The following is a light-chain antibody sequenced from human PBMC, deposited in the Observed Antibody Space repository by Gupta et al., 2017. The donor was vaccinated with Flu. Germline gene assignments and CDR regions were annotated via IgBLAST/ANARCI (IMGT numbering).Light chain of an antibody. CDR1: QSISSY. CDR2: AAS. V-gene: IGKV1-39*01. Sequence: PSSLSASVGDRVTITCRASQSISSYLNWYQQKPGKAPKLLIYAASSLQSGVPSRFSGSGSGTDFTLTISSLQPEDFATYYCQQSYSTPCTFGRGTKVEIK. J-gene: IGKJ4*01. CDR3: QQSYSTPCT.